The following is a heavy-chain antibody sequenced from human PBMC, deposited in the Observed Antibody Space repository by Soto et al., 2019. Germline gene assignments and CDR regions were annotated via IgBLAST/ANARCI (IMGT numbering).Heavy chain of an antibody. J-gene: IGHJ6*02. CDR1: GSTFSSYW. CDR3: AREDCSSTSCYYYYYYGMDV. Sequence: EVQLVESGGGLVQPGGSLRLSCAASGSTFSSYWMHWVRQAPGKGLVWVSRINSDGSSTSYADSVKGRFTISRDNAKNTLYLQMNSLRAEDTAVYYCAREDCSSTSCYYYYYYGMDVWGQGTTVTVSS. V-gene: IGHV3-74*01. D-gene: IGHD2-2*01. CDR2: INSDGSST.